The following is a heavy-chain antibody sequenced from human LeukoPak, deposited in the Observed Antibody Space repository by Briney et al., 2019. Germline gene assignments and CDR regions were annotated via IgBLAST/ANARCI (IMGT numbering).Heavy chain of an antibody. CDR3: ARGRRDCGGDCYVAFDL. V-gene: IGHV3-53*01. D-gene: IGHD2-21*02. Sequence: PGGSLRLSCAASGFTVSNNYVTWVRQAPGKGLEWVSVIYSAGSTYYADSVEGRFTISRDNSKNTLFLQMNGLRAEDTAVYYCARGRRDCGGDCYVAFDLWGQGTMVTVSS. J-gene: IGHJ3*01. CDR2: IYSAGST. CDR1: GFTVSNNY.